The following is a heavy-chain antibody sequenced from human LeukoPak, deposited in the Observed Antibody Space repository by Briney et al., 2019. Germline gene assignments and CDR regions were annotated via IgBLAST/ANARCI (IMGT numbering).Heavy chain of an antibody. CDR1: GFTFSSYG. V-gene: IGHV3-30*18. CDR2: ISYDGSNK. Sequence: GGSLRLSCAASGFTFSSYGMHWVRQAPGKGLEWVAVISYDGSNKYYADSVKGRFTISRDNSKNTLYLQMNSLRAEDTAVYYCAKVYGSGSRYYYYGMDVWGQGTTVTVSS. D-gene: IGHD3-10*01. CDR3: AKVYGSGSRYYYYGMDV. J-gene: IGHJ6*02.